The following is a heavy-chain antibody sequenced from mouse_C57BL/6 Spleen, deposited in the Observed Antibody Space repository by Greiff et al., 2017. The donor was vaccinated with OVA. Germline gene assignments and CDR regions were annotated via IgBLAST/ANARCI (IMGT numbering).Heavy chain of an antibody. J-gene: IGHJ2*01. Sequence: VHVKQSGPELVKPGASVKISCKASGYSFTDYNMNWVKQSNGKSLEWIGVINPNYGTTSYNQKFKGKATLTVDQSSSTAYMQLNSLTSEDSAVYYCARGVTTGYYFDYWGQGTTLTVSS. CDR3: ARGVTTGYYFDY. D-gene: IGHD2-2*01. V-gene: IGHV1-39*01. CDR2: INPNYGTT. CDR1: GYSFTDYN.